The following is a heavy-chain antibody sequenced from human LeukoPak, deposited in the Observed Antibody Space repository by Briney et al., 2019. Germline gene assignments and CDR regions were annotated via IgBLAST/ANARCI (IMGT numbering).Heavy chain of an antibody. Sequence: GGSLRLSCAASGFTFSSYGMHWVRQAPGKGLEWVSTISGGVEATYSADSVKGRCTISRDNSLQTLFLHMNSLRAEDTAVYYCARGMSATSGYLELEYWGQGALVTVST. CDR1: GFTFSSYG. CDR2: ISGGVEAT. V-gene: IGHV3-23*01. D-gene: IGHD3-22*01. J-gene: IGHJ4*02. CDR3: ARGMSATSGYLELEY.